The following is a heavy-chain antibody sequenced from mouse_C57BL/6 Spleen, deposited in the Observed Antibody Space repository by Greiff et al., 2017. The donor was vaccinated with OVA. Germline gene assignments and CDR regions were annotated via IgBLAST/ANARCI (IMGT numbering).Heavy chain of an antibody. CDR3: AREDDYDGFAY. Sequence: EVKLQESGPGLVKPSQSLSLTCSVTGYSITCGYYWNWIRQFPGNKLEWMGYISYDGSNNYNPSLKNRISITRDTSKNQFFLKLNSVTTEDTATYYCAREDDYDGFAYWGQGTLVTVSA. V-gene: IGHV3-6*01. J-gene: IGHJ3*01. CDR2: ISYDGSN. D-gene: IGHD2-4*01. CDR1: GYSITCGYY.